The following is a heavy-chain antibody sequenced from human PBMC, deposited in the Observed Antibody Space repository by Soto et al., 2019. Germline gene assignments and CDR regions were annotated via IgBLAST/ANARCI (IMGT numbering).Heavy chain of an antibody. CDR3: ARDPKTSGGQHWAFNYFDS. Sequence: GGSLSHSCAASGFSFSISPMHWVRQAPGKGPEWVALISYDGTNKFYADSVKGRFTISRDNSKSTLYLQVDSLRPEDAAVYYCARDPKTSGGQHWAFNYFDSWGQGTLVTVSS. D-gene: IGHD7-27*01. CDR2: ISYDGTNK. V-gene: IGHV3-30-3*01. CDR1: GFSFSISP. J-gene: IGHJ4*02.